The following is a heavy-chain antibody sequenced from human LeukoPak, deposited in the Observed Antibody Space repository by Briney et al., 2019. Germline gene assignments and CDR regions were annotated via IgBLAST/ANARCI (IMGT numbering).Heavy chain of an antibody. CDR3: TIAVAGGGYFQH. Sequence: PSETLSLTCAVSGGSISSSNWWSWVRQPPGKGLEWIGEIYHSGSTNYNPSLKRRVTISVDKSKNQFSLKLSSVTAADTAVYYCTIAVAGGGYFQHWGQGTLVTVSS. J-gene: IGHJ1*01. CDR1: GGSISSSNW. CDR2: IYHSGST. V-gene: IGHV4-4*02. D-gene: IGHD6-19*01.